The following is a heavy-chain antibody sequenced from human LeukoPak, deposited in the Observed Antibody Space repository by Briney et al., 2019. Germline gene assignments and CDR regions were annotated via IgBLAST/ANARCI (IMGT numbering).Heavy chain of an antibody. V-gene: IGHV3-21*04. J-gene: IGHJ4*02. CDR3: AKDYLTVMGATRDY. CDR1: GFTFSSYS. D-gene: IGHD1-26*01. Sequence: PGGSLRLSCAASGFTFSSYSMNWVRQAPGKGLEWVSSISGSSYYIYYADSVKGRFTISRDNSKNTLYLQMNSLRAEDTAVYYCAKDYLTVMGATRDYWGQGTLVTVSS. CDR2: ISGSSYYI.